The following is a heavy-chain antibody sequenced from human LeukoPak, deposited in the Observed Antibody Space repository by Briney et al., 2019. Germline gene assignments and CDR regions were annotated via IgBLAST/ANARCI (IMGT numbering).Heavy chain of an antibody. Sequence: GGSLRLSCAVSAFTFSSYGMHWVRQAPGKGLERVAVISYDGSNKYYADSVKGRFTISRDNSKNPLYLQMNSLRAEDTAVYYCAKDVDPFGSGSYVEGFDYWGQGTLVTVSS. CDR1: AFTFSSYG. CDR3: AKDVDPFGSGSYVEGFDY. D-gene: IGHD3-10*01. CDR2: ISYDGSNK. V-gene: IGHV3-30*18. J-gene: IGHJ4*02.